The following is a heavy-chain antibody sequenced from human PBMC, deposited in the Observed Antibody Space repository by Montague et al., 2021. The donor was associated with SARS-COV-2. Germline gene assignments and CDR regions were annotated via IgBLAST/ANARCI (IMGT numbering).Heavy chain of an antibody. CDR1: SGSVYGHY. V-gene: IGHV4-59*02. CDR3: ARVPRNYDFWSGFYDAFDI. Sequence: SETLSLTCTVSSGSVYGHYLAWIRQPPGKGLECIAYISYTGATYYNPSLESRVSISVDTSKNQVALKLSSVTAADTAVYYCARVPRNYDFWSGFYDAFDIWGQGTMVTVSS. J-gene: IGHJ3*02. CDR2: ISYTGAT. D-gene: IGHD3-3*01.